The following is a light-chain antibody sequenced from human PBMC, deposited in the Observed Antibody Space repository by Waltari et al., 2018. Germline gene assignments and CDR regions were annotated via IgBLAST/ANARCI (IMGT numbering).Light chain of an antibody. J-gene: IGKJ2*03. V-gene: IGKV1-12*01. CDR2: KAS. CDR3: LQYSSSPYS. CDR1: QSISSW. Sequence: DIQMTQSPSSLSASVGDPVTIPCRASQSISSWLAWYQQKPGKAPKLLIYKASSLQSGVPSRFSGSGAGTDFTLTINSLQPEDFATYHCLQYSSSPYSFGQGTKLEIK.